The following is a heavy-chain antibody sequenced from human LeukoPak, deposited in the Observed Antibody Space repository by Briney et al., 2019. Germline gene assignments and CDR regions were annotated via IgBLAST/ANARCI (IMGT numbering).Heavy chain of an antibody. Sequence: GGSLRLSCVASVFTFSNAWMSWVRQSPIKALEWVGRIKRKIDGETTDYAAPAKGRFTISRDDSKNTLYLQMNSLKTEDTAVYYCTSEDQGGFDYWGRGTLVTVSS. D-gene: IGHD1-26*01. J-gene: IGHJ4*02. CDR1: VFTFSNAW. CDR3: TSEDQGGFDY. V-gene: IGHV3-15*01. CDR2: IKRKIDGETT.